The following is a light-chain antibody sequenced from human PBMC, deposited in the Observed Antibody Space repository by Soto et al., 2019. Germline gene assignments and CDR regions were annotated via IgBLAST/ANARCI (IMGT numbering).Light chain of an antibody. V-gene: IGKV3-20*01. CDR2: GAS. J-gene: IGKJ1*01. CDR1: QSVSSSY. Sequence: EIVVTQSPGTLSLSPGERDTLSCRASQSVSSSYLAWYQQKPGQAPRLLIYGASSRATGIPDRFSGSGSGTDFTLTISRLEPEDFAVYDCQQYGSSPTTFGQGTKVEIK. CDR3: QQYGSSPTT.